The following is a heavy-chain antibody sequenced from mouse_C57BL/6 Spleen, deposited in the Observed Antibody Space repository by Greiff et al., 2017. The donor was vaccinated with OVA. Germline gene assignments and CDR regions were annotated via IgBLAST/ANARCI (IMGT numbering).Heavy chain of an antibody. CDR2: INPSNGGT. CDR3: ARETAQATHYFDD. V-gene: IGHV1-53*01. CDR1: GYTFTSYW. D-gene: IGHD3-2*02. J-gene: IGHJ2*01. Sequence: QVQLQQPGSELVKPGASVKLSCKASGYTFTSYWMHWVKQRPGQGLEWIGNINPSNGGTNYNEKFKSKATLTVDKSSSTAYMQLSSLTSEDSAVYYCARETAQATHYFDDWGQGTTLTVSS.